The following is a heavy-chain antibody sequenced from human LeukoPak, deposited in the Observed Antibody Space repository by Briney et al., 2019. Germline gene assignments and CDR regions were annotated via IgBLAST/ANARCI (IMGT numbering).Heavy chain of an antibody. CDR2: INPNSGGT. CDR3: ARDRVYGYYYDSSGYSVYAFDI. V-gene: IGHV1-2*06. CDR1: GYTFTGYY. J-gene: IGHJ3*02. Sequence: ASVKVSCKASGYTFTGYYMHWVRQAPGQGLEWMGRINPNSGGTNYAQKFQGRVTMTRDTSISTAYMELSRLRSDDTAAYYCARDRVYGYYYDSSGYSVYAFDIWGQGTMVTVSS. D-gene: IGHD3-22*01.